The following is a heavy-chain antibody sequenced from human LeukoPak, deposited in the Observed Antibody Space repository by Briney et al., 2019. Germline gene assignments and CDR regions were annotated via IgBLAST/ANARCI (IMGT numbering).Heavy chain of an antibody. CDR3: AKGYYDSSGYQGPDY. Sequence: GGSLRLSCAASGFTFDDYAMHWVRQAPGKGLEWVSGISWNSGSIGYADSVKGRFTISRDNAKNSLYLQMNSLRAEDTALYYCAKGYYDSSGYQGPDYWGQGTLVTVSS. V-gene: IGHV3-9*01. CDR2: ISWNSGSI. CDR1: GFTFDDYA. J-gene: IGHJ4*02. D-gene: IGHD3-22*01.